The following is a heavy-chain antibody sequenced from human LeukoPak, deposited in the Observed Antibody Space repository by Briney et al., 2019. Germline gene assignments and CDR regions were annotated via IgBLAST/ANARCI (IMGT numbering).Heavy chain of an antibody. J-gene: IGHJ4*02. CDR1: GFTFDDYA. CDR3: ARDLGLRYFDWLLRESVY. CDR2: ISWNSGSI. V-gene: IGHV3-9*01. D-gene: IGHD3-9*01. Sequence: GGSLRLSCAASGFTFDDYAMHWVRQAPGKGLEWVSGISWNSGSIGYADSVKGRFTISRDNAKNSLYLQMNSLRTEDTAVYYCARDLGLRYFDWLLRESVYWGQGTLVTVSS.